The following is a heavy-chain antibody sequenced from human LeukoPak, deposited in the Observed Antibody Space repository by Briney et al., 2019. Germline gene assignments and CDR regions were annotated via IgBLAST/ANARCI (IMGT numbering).Heavy chain of an antibody. Sequence: SQTLSLTRAISGDSVSSNSVTWNWIRQSPSRGLEWLGRTYYRSTWYNDYAVSVRGRITVNPDTSKNQFSLHLNSVTPEDTAVYYCARRLTQYDCFDPWGQGILVAVSS. CDR2: TYYRSTWYN. D-gene: IGHD2-2*01. V-gene: IGHV6-1*01. J-gene: IGHJ5*02. CDR1: GDSVSSNSVT. CDR3: ARRLTQYDCFDP.